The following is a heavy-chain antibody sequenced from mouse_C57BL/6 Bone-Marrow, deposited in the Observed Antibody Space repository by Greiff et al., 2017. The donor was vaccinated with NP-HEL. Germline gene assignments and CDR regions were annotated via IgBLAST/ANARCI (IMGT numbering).Heavy chain of an antibody. Sequence: QVQLQQPGAELVKPGPPLNLSSKALGTPFPSSGLPGVSQRPGQGLDWIGMFHPNSGSTNSNEKFKSKATLTVDKSSSTAYMQLSSLTSEDSAGYDCARRELGRYFDYWGQGTTLTVSS. CDR1: GTPFPSSG. CDR3: ARRELGRYFDY. J-gene: IGHJ2*01. CDR2: FHPNSGST. V-gene: IGHV1-64*01. D-gene: IGHD4-1*01.